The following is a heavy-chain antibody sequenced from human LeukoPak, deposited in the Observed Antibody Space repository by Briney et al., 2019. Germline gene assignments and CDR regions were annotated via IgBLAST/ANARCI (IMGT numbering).Heavy chain of an antibody. D-gene: IGHD3/OR15-3a*01. V-gene: IGHV3-30*02. CDR2: IRYDGINK. CDR3: ARDSGFSGTQRGEH. Sequence: GGSLRLSCTASGFTFGDYAMSWVRQAPGKGLEWVAFIRYDGINKYYADSVQGRFTISRDNPKNTLYLQMNSLRAEDTAVYYCARDSGFSGTQRGEHWGQGTLVTVSS. J-gene: IGHJ1*01. CDR1: GFTFGDYA.